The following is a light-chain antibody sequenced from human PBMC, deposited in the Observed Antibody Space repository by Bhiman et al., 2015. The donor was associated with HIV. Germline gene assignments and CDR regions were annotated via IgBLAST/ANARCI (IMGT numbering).Light chain of an antibody. Sequence: QSVLTQPPSASGTPGQRVTISCSGSSSNIGSNYVYWYQQLPGTTPKLLIYDNNKRPSGIPDRFSGSKSGTSATLGITGLQTGDEADYYCGTWDSSLSAGGVFGTGTKVTVL. CDR2: DNN. CDR3: GTWDSSLSAGGV. J-gene: IGLJ1*01. CDR1: SSNIGSNY. V-gene: IGLV1-51*01.